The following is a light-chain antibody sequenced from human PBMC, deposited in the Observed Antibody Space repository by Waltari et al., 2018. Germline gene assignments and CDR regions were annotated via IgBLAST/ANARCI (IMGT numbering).Light chain of an antibody. J-gene: IGLJ3*02. CDR2: EVR. Sequence: QSALTQPASVSGSPGPSIPISCTGTGSAICAYTSVSWYQHLPGKAPKLIISEVRRRPSGVSNRFSGSKSGNMASLTISGLQAEDEADYYCNSYTTSSTWVFGGGTKLTVL. CDR1: GSAICAYTS. V-gene: IGLV2-14*01. CDR3: NSYTTSSTWV.